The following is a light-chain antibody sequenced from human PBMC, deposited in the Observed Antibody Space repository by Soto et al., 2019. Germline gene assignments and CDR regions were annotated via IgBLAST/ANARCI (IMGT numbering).Light chain of an antibody. CDR2: DAS. J-gene: IGKJ5*01. Sequence: TQSPGTLSLSPGERATLSCRASQSFNSIYLAWYQQKPGKAPKLLIYDASSLESGVPSRFSGSGSGTEFTLTISSLQPDDFATYYCQQYNSYITFGQGTRLEIK. V-gene: IGKV1-5*01. CDR1: QSFNSIY. CDR3: QQYNSYIT.